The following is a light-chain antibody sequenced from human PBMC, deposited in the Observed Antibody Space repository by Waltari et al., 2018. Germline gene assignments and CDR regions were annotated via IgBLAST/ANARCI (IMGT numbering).Light chain of an antibody. CDR1: GSDIGGSYY. CDR2: DVT. CDR3: CSVAGTWV. V-gene: IGLV2-11*02. Sequence: QSALTQPRSVSGSPGQSVTIPRTGTGSDIGGSYYVSWYQQHPGKAPKLVIYDVTKRPSGVPDRFSGSKSGTSASLTVSRLQADDEADYYCCSVAGTWVFGGGTKLTVL. J-gene: IGLJ3*02.